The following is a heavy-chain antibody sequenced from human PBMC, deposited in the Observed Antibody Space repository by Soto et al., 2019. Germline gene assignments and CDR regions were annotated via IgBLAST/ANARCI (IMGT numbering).Heavy chain of an antibody. D-gene: IGHD2-15*01. CDR1: GFTFSTYG. Sequence: AGSLRLSCAASGFTFSTYGMHWVRQAPGKGLEWVALVWFDGSDKYSSDSVKGRFTISRDNSKNTLYLQMNRLSAEATAVYYCARLYCSASSCYSVGGFDIWGQGTMVTVSS. V-gene: IGHV3-33*01. CDR3: ARLYCSASSCYSVGGFDI. J-gene: IGHJ3*02. CDR2: VWFDGSDK.